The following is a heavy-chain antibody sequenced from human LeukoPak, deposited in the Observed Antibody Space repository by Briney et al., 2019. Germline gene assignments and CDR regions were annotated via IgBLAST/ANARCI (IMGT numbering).Heavy chain of an antibody. V-gene: IGHV4-59*12. CDR1: GGSISSYY. D-gene: IGHD3-10*01. J-gene: IGHJ3*02. CDR3: ARDHRVLLWFGELEDAFDI. Sequence: TSETLSLTCTVSGGSISSYYWSWIRQPPGKGLEWIGYIYYSGSTNYNPSLKSRVTISVDTSKNQFSLKLSSVTAADTAVYYCARDHRVLLWFGELEDAFDIWGQGTMVTVSS. CDR2: IYYSGST.